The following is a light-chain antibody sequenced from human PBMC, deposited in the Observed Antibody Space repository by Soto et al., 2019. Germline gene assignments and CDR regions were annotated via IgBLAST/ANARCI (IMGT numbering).Light chain of an antibody. CDR2: GAS. CDR3: QQYNNWLT. J-gene: IGKJ4*01. CDR1: QSVTSN. V-gene: IGKV3-15*01. Sequence: EIVMTQSPVTLSVSPGERATLSCRASQSVTSNLAWYQQKPGQAPRLLIYGASTRATGIPARFSGSGSGTESTLTISSLQSEDFAVYYCQQYNNWLTFGGGTKVEIK.